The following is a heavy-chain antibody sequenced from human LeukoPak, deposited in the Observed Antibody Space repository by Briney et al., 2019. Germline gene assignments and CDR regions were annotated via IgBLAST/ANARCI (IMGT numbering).Heavy chain of an antibody. D-gene: IGHD3-22*01. J-gene: IGHJ5*02. Sequence: SETLSLTCTVSGYSISSGYYWGWIRQPPGKGLEWIGSIYHSGSTYYNPSLKSRVTISVDTSKNQFSLKLSSVTAADTAVYYCARDAAFSDSSGYEVWFDPWGQGTLVTVSS. CDR2: IYHSGST. CDR3: ARDAAFSDSSGYEVWFDP. CDR1: GYSISSGYY. V-gene: IGHV4-38-2*02.